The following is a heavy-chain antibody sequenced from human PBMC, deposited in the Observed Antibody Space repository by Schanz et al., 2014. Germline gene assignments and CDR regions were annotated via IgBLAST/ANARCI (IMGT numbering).Heavy chain of an antibody. J-gene: IGHJ6*03. V-gene: IGHV1-8*01. CDR3: ARDHQWLARYYMDV. D-gene: IGHD6-19*01. CDR1: GYTFTSYD. Sequence: QVQLIQSGAEVKKPGVSVKVSCTASGYTFTSYDINWVRQAPGQGLEWLGWMNPNSGNPGFAQKFRGRVTMTRNTSMSTAYIELHILTSEDTAVYYCARDHQWLARYYMDVWGKGTTVTVSS. CDR2: MNPNSGNP.